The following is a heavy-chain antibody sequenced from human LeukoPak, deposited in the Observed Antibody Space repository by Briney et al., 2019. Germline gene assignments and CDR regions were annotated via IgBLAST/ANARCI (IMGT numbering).Heavy chain of an antibody. CDR3: TRWRSGTSD. CDR1: GYTFSDHY. CDR2: TRNKANNYAT. D-gene: IGHD4-23*01. J-gene: IGHJ4*02. Sequence: PGGSLRLSCAASGYTFSDHYIDWVRQAPGKGLEWVGHTRNKANNYATDYAASVKGGFTISRDDSRNSVYLQMNSLKTEDTAVYYCTRWRSGTSDWGQGTLVTVSS. V-gene: IGHV3-72*01.